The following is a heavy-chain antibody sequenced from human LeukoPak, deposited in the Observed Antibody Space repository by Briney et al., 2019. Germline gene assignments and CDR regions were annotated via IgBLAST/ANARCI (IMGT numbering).Heavy chain of an antibody. D-gene: IGHD5-24*01. CDR2: INHSGST. CDR3: ARRRIRTGRGGYYFDY. CDR1: GGSFSGYY. Sequence: SETLSLTCAVYGGSFSGYYWSWIRQPLGKGLEWIGEINHSGSTNYNPSLKSRVTISVDTSKNQFSLKLSSVTAADTAVYYCARRRIRTGRGGYYFDYWGQGTLVTVSS. V-gene: IGHV4-34*01. J-gene: IGHJ4*02.